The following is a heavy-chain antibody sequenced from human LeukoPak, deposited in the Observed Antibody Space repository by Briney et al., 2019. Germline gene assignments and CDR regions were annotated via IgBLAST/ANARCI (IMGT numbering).Heavy chain of an antibody. Sequence: PSETLSLTCTVSGGSISSSSYYWGRIRLPPGKGLEWIGSIYYSGSTYYNPSLKSRVTISVDTSKNQFSLKLSSVTAADTAVYYCARLGIAVAGSPMDVWGKGTTVTISS. CDR2: IYYSGST. CDR1: GGSISSSSYY. J-gene: IGHJ6*03. CDR3: ARLGIAVAGSPMDV. D-gene: IGHD6-19*01. V-gene: IGHV4-39*01.